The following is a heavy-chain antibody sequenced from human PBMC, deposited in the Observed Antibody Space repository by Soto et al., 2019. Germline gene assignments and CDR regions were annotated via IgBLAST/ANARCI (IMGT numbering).Heavy chain of an antibody. J-gene: IGHJ4*02. D-gene: IGHD2-2*01. CDR1: DDSISRFGYY. V-gene: IGHV4-31*03. CDR2: ISYSGTT. Sequence: SETLSLTCTVSDDSISRFGYYWTWIRQHPVKGLEWIGYISYSGTTFYNPSLKSRASISMDTSQNQFSLALSSVTAADTAMYYCARDDCSSNSCWLDYWGRGTLVTVSS. CDR3: ARDDCSSNSCWLDY.